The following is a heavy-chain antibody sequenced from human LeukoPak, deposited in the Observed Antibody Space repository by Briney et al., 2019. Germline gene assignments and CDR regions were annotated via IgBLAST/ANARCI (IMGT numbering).Heavy chain of an antibody. J-gene: IGHJ4*02. V-gene: IGHV3-30*03. CDR1: GFTFSTYS. Sequence: GGSLRLSCAASGFTFSTYSMNWVRQAPGKGLEWVAIISNDGSRKYYAHSVEGRFTISRDNSKNTLYLQMDSLRAEDTAVYYCARDRAWNYFDYWGQGTLVTVSS. CDR2: ISNDGSRK. D-gene: IGHD3-3*01. CDR3: ARDRAWNYFDY.